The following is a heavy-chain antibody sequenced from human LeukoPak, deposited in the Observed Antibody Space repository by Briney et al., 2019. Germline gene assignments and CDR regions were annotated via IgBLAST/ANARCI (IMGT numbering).Heavy chain of an antibody. CDR3: ARVSYYDSSGYYFLSYVDY. Sequence: ETLSLTCTVSGGSISSYWMTWVRQAPGKGLEWVANIKQDGSKKSYVDSVKGRFTISRDNAKNSLYLQMNSLGAEDTAVYYCARVSYYDSSGYYFLSYVDYWGQGTLVTVSS. V-gene: IGHV3-7*03. CDR1: GGSISSYW. CDR2: IKQDGSKK. J-gene: IGHJ4*02. D-gene: IGHD3-22*01.